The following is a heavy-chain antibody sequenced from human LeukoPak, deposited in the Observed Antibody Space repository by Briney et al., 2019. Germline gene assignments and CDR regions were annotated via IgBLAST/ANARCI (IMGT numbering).Heavy chain of an antibody. J-gene: IGHJ3*02. CDR1: GGSISSGGYY. Sequence: SETLSLTCTVSGGSISSGGYYWSWIRQHPGKGLEWIGYIYYSGSTYYNPSLKSRVTISVDTSKNQFSLKLSSVTAADTAVYYCARDGWYDILTGYPIWGQGTRVTVSS. V-gene: IGHV4-31*03. CDR2: IYYSGST. CDR3: ARDGWYDILTGYPI. D-gene: IGHD3-9*01.